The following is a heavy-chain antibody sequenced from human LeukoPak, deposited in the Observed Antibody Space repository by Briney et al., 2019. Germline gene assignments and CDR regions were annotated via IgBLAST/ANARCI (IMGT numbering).Heavy chain of an antibody. D-gene: IGHD4-17*01. V-gene: IGHV1-18*04. CDR2: ISAYNGNT. CDR1: GYTFTSYG. Sequence: GASVKVSCKASGYTFTSYGISWVRQAPGQGLEWMGWISAYNGNTNYAQKLECRVTMTTDTSTSTAYMELRSLRPDETAVYYCARSSVTVTTYHYYGMDVWGKGTTVTVSS. CDR3: ARSSVTVTTYHYYGMDV. J-gene: IGHJ6*04.